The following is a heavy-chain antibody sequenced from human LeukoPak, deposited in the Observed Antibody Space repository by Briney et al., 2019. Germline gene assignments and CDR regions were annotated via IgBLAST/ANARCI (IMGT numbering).Heavy chain of an antibody. CDR1: GGSFSGYY. V-gene: IGHV4-34*01. CDR2: INHSGST. CDR3: ARWGRGDRDEWFFDY. Sequence: PSETLSLTCAVYGGSFSGYYWSWIRQPPGKGLEWIGEINHSGSTNYNPSLKSRVTISVDTSKNQFSLKLSSVTAADTAVYYCARWGRGDRDEWFFDYWGQGTLVTVSS. J-gene: IGHJ4*02. D-gene: IGHD2-21*02.